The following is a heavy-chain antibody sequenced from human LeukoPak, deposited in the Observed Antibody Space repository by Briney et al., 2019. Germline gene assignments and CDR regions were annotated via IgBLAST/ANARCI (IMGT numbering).Heavy chain of an antibody. V-gene: IGHV4-30-2*01. J-gene: IGHJ4*02. CDR2: IYHSGST. D-gene: IGHD4-11*01. CDR3: ARHTGRRTTVTLDY. CDR1: GGSISSGGYS. Sequence: SQTLSLTCAVSGGSISSGGYSWSWIRQPPGKGLEWIGYIYHSGSTYYNPSLKSRVTISVDTSKNQFSLKLSSVTAADTAVYYCARHTGRRTTVTLDYWGQGTLVTVSS.